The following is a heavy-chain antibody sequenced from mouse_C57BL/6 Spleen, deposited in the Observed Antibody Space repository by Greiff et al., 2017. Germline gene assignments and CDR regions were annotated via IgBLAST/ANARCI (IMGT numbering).Heavy chain of an antibody. J-gene: IGHJ1*03. CDR1: GYTFTNYW. CDR2: IYPGGGYT. V-gene: IGHV1-63*01. CDR3: ARWESPWYFDV. D-gene: IGHD4-1*01. Sequence: QVHVKQSGAELVRPGTSVKMSCKASGYTFTNYWIGWAKQRPGHGLEWIGDIYPGGGYTNYNEKFKGKATLTADKSSSTAYMQFSSLTSEDSAIYYCARWESPWYFDVWGTGTTVTVSS.